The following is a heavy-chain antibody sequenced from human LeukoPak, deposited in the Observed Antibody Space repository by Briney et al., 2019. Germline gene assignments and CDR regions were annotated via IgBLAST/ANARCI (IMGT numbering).Heavy chain of an antibody. CDR3: AREYGDFDY. D-gene: IGHD4-17*01. CDR1: GGSISSDIYY. Sequence: PSETLSLTCTVSGGSISSDIYYWSWIRQPAGKGLEWIGRIYTNGRTSGSTNYSPSLRSRVTMSVDTSKNQFFLHLDSVTAADTAMYYCAREYGDFDYWGQGTLVTVSS. CDR2: IYTNGRTSGST. J-gene: IGHJ4*02. V-gene: IGHV4-61*02.